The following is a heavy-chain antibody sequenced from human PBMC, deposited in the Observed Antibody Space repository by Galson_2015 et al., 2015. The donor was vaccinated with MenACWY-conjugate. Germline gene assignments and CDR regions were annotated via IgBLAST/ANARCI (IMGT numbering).Heavy chain of an antibody. CDR1: GYSFPSYW. J-gene: IGHJ3*02. V-gene: IGHV5-51*03. Sequence: QSGAEVKKPGDSLTISCKGSGYSFPSYWVGWGRQMSGKVLEWMGMVSPGDSETRYSPSFQGQVTISADKSISTAYLQWISLKASDTAMYYCARGGFTYGDAFDIWGQGTMVTVSS. CDR3: ARGGFTYGDAFDI. CDR2: VSPGDSET. D-gene: IGHD5-18*01.